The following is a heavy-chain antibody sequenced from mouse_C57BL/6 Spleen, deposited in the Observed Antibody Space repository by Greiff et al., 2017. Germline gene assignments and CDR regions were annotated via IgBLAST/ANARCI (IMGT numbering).Heavy chain of an antibody. CDR2: INPNNGGT. J-gene: IGHJ4*01. CDR3: ARENYAMDY. V-gene: IGHV1-26*01. CDR1: GYTFTDYY. Sequence: VQLQQSGPELVKPGASVKISCKASGYTFTDYYMNWVKQSHGKSLEWIGDINPNNGGTSYNQKFKGKDTLTVDKSSSTAYMELRSLTSEDSAVYYCARENYAMDYWGQGTSVTVSS.